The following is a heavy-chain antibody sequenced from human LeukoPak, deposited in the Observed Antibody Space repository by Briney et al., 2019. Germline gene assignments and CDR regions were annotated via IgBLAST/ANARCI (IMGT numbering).Heavy chain of an antibody. V-gene: IGHV4-59*12. D-gene: IGHD5-18*01. J-gene: IGHJ4*02. Sequence: SETLSLTCTVSGGSISSYYWSWIRQPPGKGLEWIGYIYHSGSTYYNPSLKSRVTISVDRSKNQFSLKLSSVTAADTAVYYCARSPRGYSYGPEDYFDYWGQGTLVTVSS. CDR1: GGSISSYY. CDR3: ARSPRGYSYGPEDYFDY. CDR2: IYHSGST.